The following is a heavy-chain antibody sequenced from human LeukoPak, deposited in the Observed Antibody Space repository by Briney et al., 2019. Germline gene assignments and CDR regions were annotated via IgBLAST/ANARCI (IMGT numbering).Heavy chain of an antibody. Sequence: GGSLRLSCAASGFTLSSHYMSWVRQARGQGLDWGSTIYIDGLTYYADSVTGRFTISRDNSKNTMYLQMTSLRAEDTAVYYCARVGYSRGYYYFDYWGQGTLVTVSS. CDR3: ARVGYSRGYYYFDY. D-gene: IGHD3-22*01. CDR2: IYIDGLT. J-gene: IGHJ4*02. CDR1: GFTLSSHY. V-gene: IGHV3-66*01.